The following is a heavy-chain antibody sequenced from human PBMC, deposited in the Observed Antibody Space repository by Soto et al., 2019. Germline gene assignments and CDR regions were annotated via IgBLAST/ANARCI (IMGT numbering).Heavy chain of an antibody. V-gene: IGHV4-59*01. CDR1: GGSISSYY. D-gene: IGHD2-2*02. Sequence: PSETLSLTCTVSGGSISSYYWSWIRQPPGKGLEWIGYIYYSGSTNYNPSLKSRVTISVDTSKNQFSLKLSSVTAADTAVYYCARLVVPVPIQPGWIDPRGQAPLLTVST. J-gene: IGHJ5*02. CDR2: IYYSGST. CDR3: ARLVVPVPIQPGWIDP.